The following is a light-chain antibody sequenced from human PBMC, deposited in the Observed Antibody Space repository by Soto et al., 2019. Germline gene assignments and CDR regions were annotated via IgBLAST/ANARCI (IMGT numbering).Light chain of an antibody. Sequence: EIVVTQSPSTLSLSPGERATLSCRASQSVSSYLAWYQQKPGQAPRLLIYGAFSRATGIPDRFSGSGSGTDFTLTISRLEPEDFAVYFCQQYRNSQLTFGGGTKVDIK. CDR2: GAF. J-gene: IGKJ4*01. CDR3: QQYRNSQLT. V-gene: IGKV3-20*01. CDR1: QSVSSY.